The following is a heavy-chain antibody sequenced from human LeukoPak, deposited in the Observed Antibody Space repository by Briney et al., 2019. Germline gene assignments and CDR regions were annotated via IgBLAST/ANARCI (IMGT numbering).Heavy chain of an antibody. J-gene: IGHJ4*02. Sequence: PGGSLRLSCAASGFTFSSYAMSWVRQAPGKGLEWVAVIWYDGSNKYYADSVKGRFTISRDNSKNTLYLQMNSLRAEDTAVYYCASDPLVDIVATGYFDYWGQGTLVTVSS. D-gene: IGHD5-12*01. V-gene: IGHV3-33*08. CDR2: IWYDGSNK. CDR1: GFTFSSYA. CDR3: ASDPLVDIVATGYFDY.